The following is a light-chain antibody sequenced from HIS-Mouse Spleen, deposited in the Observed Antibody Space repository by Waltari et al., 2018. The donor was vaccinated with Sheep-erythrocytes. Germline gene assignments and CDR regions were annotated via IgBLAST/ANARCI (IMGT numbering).Light chain of an antibody. CDR1: QDISNY. J-gene: IGKJ4*01. CDR2: EAS. Sequence: DIQMTQSPSSLSASVGDRVTITCQASQDISNYLNWYQQKPGKAPKLLIYEASNLETRVPSRFSGSGSGTDFTFTISSLQPEDIATYYCQQYDNLPLTFGGGTKVEIK. V-gene: IGKV1-33*01. CDR3: QQYDNLPLT.